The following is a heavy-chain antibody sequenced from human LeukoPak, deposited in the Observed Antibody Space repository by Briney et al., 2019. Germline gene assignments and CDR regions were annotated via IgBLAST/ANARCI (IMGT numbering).Heavy chain of an antibody. CDR2: IYYSGST. V-gene: IGHV4-59*01. J-gene: IGHJ6*02. D-gene: IGHD3-10*01. Sequence: SETLSLTCAVYGGSFSGYYWSWIRQHPGKGLEWIGYIYYSGSTNYNPSLKSRVTISVDTSKNQFSLKLSSVTAADTAVYYCASSEKGGDYYYGMDVWGQGTTVTVSS. CDR3: ASSEKGGDYYYGMDV. CDR1: GGSFSGYY.